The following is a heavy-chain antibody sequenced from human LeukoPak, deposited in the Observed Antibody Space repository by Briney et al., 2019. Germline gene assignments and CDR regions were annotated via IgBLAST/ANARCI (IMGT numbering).Heavy chain of an antibody. D-gene: IGHD2-2*01. CDR1: GGSFSGYY. CDR3: ARAGYCSSTSCHHYFDY. CDR2: INHSGST. Sequence: SETLSLTCAVYGGSFSGYYWGWIRQPPGKGLEWIGEINHSGSTNYNPSLKSRVTISVDTSKNQFSLKLSSVTAADTAVYYCARAGYCSSTSCHHYFDYWGQGTLVTVSS. J-gene: IGHJ4*02. V-gene: IGHV4-34*01.